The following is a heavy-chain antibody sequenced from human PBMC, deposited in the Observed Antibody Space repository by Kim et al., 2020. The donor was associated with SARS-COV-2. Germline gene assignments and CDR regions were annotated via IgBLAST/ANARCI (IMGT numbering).Heavy chain of an antibody. D-gene: IGHD6-13*01. V-gene: IGHV4-59*01. Sequence: NPSLKSRVTISVDTSKNQFSLKLSSVTAADTAVYYCARSSSSWYGEHFDYWGQGTLVTVSS. CDR3: ARSSSSWYGEHFDY. J-gene: IGHJ4*02.